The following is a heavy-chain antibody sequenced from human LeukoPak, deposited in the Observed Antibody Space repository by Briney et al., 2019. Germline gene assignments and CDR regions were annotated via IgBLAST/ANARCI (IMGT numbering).Heavy chain of an antibody. D-gene: IGHD3-22*01. CDR2: IHHSGTT. CDR3: ARGYDSCGSRFDP. V-gene: IGHV4-34*01. Sequence: PSETLSLTCAVFGGSFSGYYWSWIRQPPGQGLEWIGEIHHSGTTKYNPSLKSRVTISINTSKNQFSPRLASVTAADTAVYYCARGYDSCGSRFDPWGQGTLVTVSP. J-gene: IGHJ5*02. CDR1: GGSFSGYY.